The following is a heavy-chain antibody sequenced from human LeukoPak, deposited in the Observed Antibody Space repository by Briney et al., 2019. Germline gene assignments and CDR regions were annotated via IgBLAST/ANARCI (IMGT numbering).Heavy chain of an antibody. CDR2: IKQDGSEK. V-gene: IGHV3-7*01. CDR3: ARDSHPESTEFDY. J-gene: IGHJ4*02. Sequence: QPGGSLRLSCAASGFTFSSYWMSWVRQAPGKGLEWVANIKQDGSEKYYVDSVKGRFTISRDNAKNPLYLQMNSLRAEDTAMYYRARDSHPESTEFDYWGQGTLVTVSS. CDR1: GFTFSSYW. D-gene: IGHD2-8*02.